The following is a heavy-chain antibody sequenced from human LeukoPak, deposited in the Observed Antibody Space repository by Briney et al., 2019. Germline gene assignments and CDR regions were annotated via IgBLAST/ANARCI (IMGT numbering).Heavy chain of an antibody. V-gene: IGHV3-48*01. J-gene: IGHJ4*02. Sequence: GGSLRLSCAASGFTFSSHDMNWVRQAPGKGLEWVSYISSSDRIIHYADSVKGRFTISRDNAKNSLYLQMNSLRAEDTAVYFCARDRANSYGYRLDYWGQGTLVTVSS. CDR2: ISSSDRII. CDR1: GFTFSSHD. CDR3: ARDRANSYGYRLDY. D-gene: IGHD5-18*01.